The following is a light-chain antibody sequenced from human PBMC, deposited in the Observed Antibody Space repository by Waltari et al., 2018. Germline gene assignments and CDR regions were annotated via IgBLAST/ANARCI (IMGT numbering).Light chain of an antibody. CDR2: DVS. J-gene: IGLJ2*01. V-gene: IGLV2-14*03. CDR3: SSYTSISTSVI. CDR1: SSDIGGYDY. Sequence: HSALTQPASVSGSPGQSITISCTGTSSDIGGYDYVSWYQQHPGKAPKLMIYDVSKRPSGVSNRFSASKSCDTASLTSSGLQTEDEADYYCSSYTSISTSVIFGGGTKVTVL.